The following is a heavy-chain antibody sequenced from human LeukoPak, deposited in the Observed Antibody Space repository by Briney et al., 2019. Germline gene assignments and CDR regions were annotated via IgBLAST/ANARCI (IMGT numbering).Heavy chain of an antibody. V-gene: IGHV1-69*13. CDR1: GGTFSSYA. CDR3: ASRSVSDAFDI. Sequence: GASVKVSCKASGGTFSSYAISWVRQAPRQGLEWIGGIIPFIGTANYAQKFQGRVTITADESTSTAYMELSSLRSEDTAVYYCASRSVSDAFDIWGQGAMVTVSS. D-gene: IGHD2-15*01. CDR2: IIPFIGTA. J-gene: IGHJ3*02.